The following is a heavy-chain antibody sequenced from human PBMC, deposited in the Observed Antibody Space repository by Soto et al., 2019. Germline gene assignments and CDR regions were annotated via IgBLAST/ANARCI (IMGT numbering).Heavy chain of an antibody. Sequence: GGSLRLSCAASGFTFSSYAMSWVRQAPGKGLEWVSAISGSGGSTYYADSVKGRFTISRDNSKNTLYLQMNSLRAEDTAVYYCAKCTDLRFLECFQFDYWGQGTLVTVSS. J-gene: IGHJ4*02. CDR3: AKCTDLRFLECFQFDY. V-gene: IGHV3-23*01. CDR2: ISGSGGST. CDR1: GFTFSSYA. D-gene: IGHD3-3*01.